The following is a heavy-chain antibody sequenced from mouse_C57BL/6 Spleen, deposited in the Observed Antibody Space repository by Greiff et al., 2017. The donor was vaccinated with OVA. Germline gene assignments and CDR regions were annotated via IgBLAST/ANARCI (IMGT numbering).Heavy chain of an antibody. CDR1: GYNFTSYW. Sequence: QVQLQQPGAELVKPGASVKLSCKASGYNFTSYWLHWVKQRPGRGLEWIGRIDPNSGGTKYNEKFKSKATLTVDKPSSTAYMQLSSLTSEDSAVYYCARSLYDYDEWAWFAYWGQGTLVTVSA. CDR3: ARSLYDYDEWAWFAY. CDR2: IDPNSGGT. J-gene: IGHJ3*01. D-gene: IGHD2-4*01. V-gene: IGHV1-72*01.